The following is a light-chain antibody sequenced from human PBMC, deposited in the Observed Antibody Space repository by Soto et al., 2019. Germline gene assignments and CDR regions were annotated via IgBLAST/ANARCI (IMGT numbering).Light chain of an antibody. CDR3: ISDAASINFYCV. Sequence: QSALTQPPSASGSPGQSVTLSCTGTSSDVGGYIYVSWYQQYPGRAPKLMMYEVTKRPSGVPDRLSGSKSGNTASLTVSGLQAEDEADYYCISDAASINFYCVFGGGTKLTVL. CDR2: EVT. V-gene: IGLV2-8*01. CDR1: SSDVGGYIY. J-gene: IGLJ3*02.